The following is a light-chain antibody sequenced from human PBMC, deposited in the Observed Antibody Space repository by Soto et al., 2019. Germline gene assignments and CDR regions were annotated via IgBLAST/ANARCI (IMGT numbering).Light chain of an antibody. V-gene: IGKV3-15*01. CDR3: QQYNSWLWT. J-gene: IGKJ1*01. CDR1: RSVSSY. Sequence: EIVLTQSPATLSLSPGESATLSCRATRSVSSYLAWYQQKPGQAPRLLIYGASTRATGIPARFSGSGSGTEFTLIISSLQSEDSAVYYCQQYNSWLWTFGQGTKVDIK. CDR2: GAS.